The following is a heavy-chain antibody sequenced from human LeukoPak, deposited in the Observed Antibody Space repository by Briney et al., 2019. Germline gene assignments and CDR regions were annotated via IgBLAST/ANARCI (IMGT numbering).Heavy chain of an antibody. V-gene: IGHV1-2*02. CDR2: INPNSGGT. Sequence: ASVKVSCKASGYTFTGYYMHWVRQAPGQGLEWMGWINPNSGGTNYAQKFQGRVTMTRDTSISTAYMELSRLRSDDTAVYYCAREGYYDSSGYYYSRFDYWGQGTLVTVSS. CDR1: GYTFTGYY. CDR3: AREGYYDSSGYYYSRFDY. D-gene: IGHD3-22*01. J-gene: IGHJ4*02.